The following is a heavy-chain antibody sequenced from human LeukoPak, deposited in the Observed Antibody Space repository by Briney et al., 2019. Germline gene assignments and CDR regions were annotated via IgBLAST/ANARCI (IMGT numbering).Heavy chain of an antibody. CDR2: INHSGST. J-gene: IGHJ3*02. D-gene: IGHD3-10*01. CDR3: ARSDRQRARSGRLEAFDI. V-gene: IGHV4-34*01. Sequence: SETLSLTXAVYGGSFSGYYWSWIRQPPGKGMEWIGEINHSGSTNYNPSLKSRVTISVDTSKNQFSLKLSSVTAADTAVYYCARSDRQRARSGRLEAFDIWGQGTMVTVSS. CDR1: GGSFSGYY.